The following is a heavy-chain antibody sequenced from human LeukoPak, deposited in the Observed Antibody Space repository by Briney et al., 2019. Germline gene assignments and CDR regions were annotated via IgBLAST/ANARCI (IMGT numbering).Heavy chain of an antibody. V-gene: IGHV1-46*01. CDR2: INPSGGST. CDR1: GYTFTSYY. Sequence: ASVKVSCKASGYTFTSYYMHWVRQAPGQGLEWMGIINPSGGSTSYAQKFQGRVTITADKSTSTAYMELSSLRSEDTAVYYCARGRVRGVHHYFDYWGQGTLVTVSS. CDR3: ARGRVRGVHHYFDY. D-gene: IGHD3-10*01. J-gene: IGHJ4*02.